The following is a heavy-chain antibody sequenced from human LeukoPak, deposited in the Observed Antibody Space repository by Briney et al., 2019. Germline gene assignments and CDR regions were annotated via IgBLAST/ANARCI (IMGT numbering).Heavy chain of an antibody. J-gene: IGHJ6*03. V-gene: IGHV4-39*07. CDR3: AREEYYYYMDV. CDR2: IYYSGST. Sequence: SETLSLTCTVSGGSISGSSYYWGWLRQPPGKGLEWIGSIYYSGSTYYNPSLKSRVTISVDTSKNQFSLKVRSVTAADTAVYYCAREEYYYYMDVWGKGTTVTVSS. CDR1: GGSISGSSYY.